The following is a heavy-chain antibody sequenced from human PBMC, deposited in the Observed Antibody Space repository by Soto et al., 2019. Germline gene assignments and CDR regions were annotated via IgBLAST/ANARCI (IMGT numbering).Heavy chain of an antibody. CDR1: GFTFSSYA. V-gene: IGHV3-23*01. Sequence: GGSLRLSCAASGFTFSSYAMSWVRQAPGKGLEWVSAISGSGGSTYYADSVKGRFTISRDNSKNTLYLQMNSLRAEDTAVYYCAKDGVVVVDGSGISDYWGQGTLVTVSS. J-gene: IGHJ4*02. CDR2: ISGSGGST. D-gene: IGHD2-15*01. CDR3: AKDGVVVVDGSGISDY.